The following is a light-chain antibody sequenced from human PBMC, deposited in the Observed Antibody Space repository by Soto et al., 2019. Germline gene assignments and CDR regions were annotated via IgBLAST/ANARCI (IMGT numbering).Light chain of an antibody. CDR2: DGS. Sequence: QSVLTQPASVSGSPGQSITISCTGTTSDVGSYNLVSWYQQHPGKAPTLMIYDGSKRPSGVSNLFSGSKSGNTASLTISGLEAEDEADYYCCSYAGSSTPYVFGTGTKLTVL. CDR1: TSDVGSYNL. J-gene: IGLJ1*01. V-gene: IGLV2-23*01. CDR3: CSYAGSSTPYV.